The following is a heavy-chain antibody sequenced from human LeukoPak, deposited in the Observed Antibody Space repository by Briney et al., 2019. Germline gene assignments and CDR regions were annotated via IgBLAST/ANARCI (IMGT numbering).Heavy chain of an antibody. V-gene: IGHV4-59*01. CDR2: IYYSGST. CDR3: ARDRSIAARSYTDYYYYMDV. Sequence: SETLSLTCTVSGGSISSYYWSWIRQPPGKGLEWIGYIYYSGSTNYNPSLKSRITISVDTSKNQFSLKLSSVTAADTAVYYCARDRSIAARSYTDYYYYMDVWGKGTTVTVSS. CDR1: GGSISSYY. D-gene: IGHD6-6*01. J-gene: IGHJ6*03.